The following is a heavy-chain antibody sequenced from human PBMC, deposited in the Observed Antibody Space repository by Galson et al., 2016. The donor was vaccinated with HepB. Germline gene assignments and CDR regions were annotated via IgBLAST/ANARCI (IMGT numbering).Heavy chain of an antibody. CDR3: ATGRATIIQVDY. V-gene: IGHV4-39*01. J-gene: IGHJ4*02. D-gene: IGHD5-12*01. CDR2: IYYSGST. Sequence: SETLSLTCTVSGGSISSTSYYWGWIRQPPGKGLEWIGSIYYSGSTYYNPSLTSRVTISVDTPKNQFSLKLSSVTAADTAVYYCATGRATIIQVDYWGQGTLVTVSS. CDR1: GGSISSTSYY.